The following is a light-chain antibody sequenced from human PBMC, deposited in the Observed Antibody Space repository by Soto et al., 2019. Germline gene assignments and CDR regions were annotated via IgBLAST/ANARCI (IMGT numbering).Light chain of an antibody. J-gene: IGKJ1*01. CDR3: KKRGTRPLWT. CDR1: QSISTSS. CDR2: DAS. V-gene: IGKV3D-20*02. Sequence: QSPATVSVSAGDVATLSFRAIQSISTSSLAWYRQKPGQAPRLLIYDASNRATGIPARSSGSGSGTDFTLTISSLETEAVALYCCKKRGTRPLWTFGQGTKVDIK.